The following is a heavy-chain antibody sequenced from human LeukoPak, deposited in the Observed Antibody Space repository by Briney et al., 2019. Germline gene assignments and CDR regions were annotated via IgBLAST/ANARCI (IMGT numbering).Heavy chain of an antibody. D-gene: IGHD2-2*01. J-gene: IGHJ5*02. CDR3: GRKDDVNVPAHRGDWFDP. Sequence: TGGSLRLSCVVSGFTFNNYWMSWVRQAPGKGLEWVANIKRDGSEKNYVDSVKGRFTISRDNAKNSLYLQMNSLRAEDTAVYYCGRKDDVNVPAHRGDWFDPWGQGTLGTVSS. CDR2: IKRDGSEK. V-gene: IGHV3-7*01. CDR1: GFTFNNYW.